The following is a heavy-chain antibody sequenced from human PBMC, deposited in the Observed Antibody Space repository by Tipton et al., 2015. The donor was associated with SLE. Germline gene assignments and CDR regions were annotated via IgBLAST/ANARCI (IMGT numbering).Heavy chain of an antibody. CDR1: GGFFSGYY. V-gene: IGHV4-34*01. CDR2: INHSGST. Sequence: TLSLTCAVYGGFFSGYYWTWIRRPPGKGLEWIGEINHSGSTSYNPSLKSRVTISVDTSKKQFSLTLNSVTAADTAVYYCARGLLTAAAGTGNYFDYWGQGTMVTVSS. CDR3: ARGLLTAAAGTGNYFDY. D-gene: IGHD6-13*01. J-gene: IGHJ4*02.